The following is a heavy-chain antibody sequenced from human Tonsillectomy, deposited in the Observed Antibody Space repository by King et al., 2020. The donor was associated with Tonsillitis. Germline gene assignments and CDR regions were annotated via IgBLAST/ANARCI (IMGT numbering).Heavy chain of an antibody. V-gene: IGHV3-23*04. CDR2: ISYSGGIT. J-gene: IGHJ4*02. CDR1: VFTFSSYA. D-gene: IGHD3-22*01. CDR3: AKEPYDTSGYYSDY. Sequence: QLVQSGGGLVQPGGSLRLSCAASVFTFSSYAMSWVRQAPGKGLEWVSVISYSGGITYYADSVKGRFTISRDNSKNTLYLQMNSLRAEDTAVYYCAKEPYDTSGYYSDYWGQGTLVTVSS.